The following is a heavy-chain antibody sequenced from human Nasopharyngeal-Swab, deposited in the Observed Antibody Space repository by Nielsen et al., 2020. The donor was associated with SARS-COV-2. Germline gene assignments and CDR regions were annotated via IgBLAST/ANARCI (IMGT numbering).Heavy chain of an antibody. D-gene: IGHD6-6*01. CDR2: INHSGST. V-gene: IGHV4-34*01. Sequence: RQAPGKGLEWIGEINHSGSTNYNPSLKSRVTISVDTSKNQFSLKLSSVTAADTAVYYCARGRYSSSAGVFDYWGQGTLVTAPQ. J-gene: IGHJ4*02. CDR3: ARGRYSSSAGVFDY.